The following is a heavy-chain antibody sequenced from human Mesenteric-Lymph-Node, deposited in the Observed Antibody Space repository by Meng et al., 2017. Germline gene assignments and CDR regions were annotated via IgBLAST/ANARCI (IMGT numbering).Heavy chain of an antibody. J-gene: IGHJ3*01. CDR2: ISSSGSTI. CDR1: GFTFSSYE. D-gene: IGHD3-22*01. V-gene: IGHV3-48*03. Sequence: GGSLRLSCAASGFTFSSYEMNWVRQAPGKGLEWVSYISSSGSTIYYADSVKGRFTISRDNAKNSLYLQMNSLRAEDTAVYYCARDLRTMIVHWGQGTMVTGSS. CDR3: ARDLRTMIVH.